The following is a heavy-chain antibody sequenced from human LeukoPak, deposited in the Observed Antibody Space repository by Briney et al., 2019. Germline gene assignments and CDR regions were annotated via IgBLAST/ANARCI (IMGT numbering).Heavy chain of an antibody. CDR3: ARRRRSSSYDFWSAYADY. V-gene: IGHV5-51*01. CDR2: IYPGDSDT. J-gene: IGHJ4*02. D-gene: IGHD3-3*01. Sequence: KSGESLKISCKGSGYSFTTYWIGWVRQMPGKGLEWMGIIYPGDSDTRYSPSFQGQVTISADKSISTAYLQWSSLKASDTAMYYCARRRRSSSYDFWSAYADYWGQGTLVTVSP. CDR1: GYSFTTYW.